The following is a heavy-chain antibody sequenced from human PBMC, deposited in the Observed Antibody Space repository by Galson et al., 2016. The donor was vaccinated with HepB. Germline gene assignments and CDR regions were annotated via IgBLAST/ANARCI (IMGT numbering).Heavy chain of an antibody. V-gene: IGHV3-30*04. D-gene: IGHD3/OR15-3a*01. J-gene: IGHJ4*02. CDR3: ARVGFGLSSGQGFDY. CDR2: ISYDGSNK. CDR1: GLTFTGYA. Sequence: SLRLSCAASGLTFTGYAIHWVRQAPGKGLGWVAVISYDGSNKYYADSVKGRFTISRDDSKNTLYLQMDSLRPEDTAVYYCARVGFGLSSGQGFDYWGQGTLVTVSS.